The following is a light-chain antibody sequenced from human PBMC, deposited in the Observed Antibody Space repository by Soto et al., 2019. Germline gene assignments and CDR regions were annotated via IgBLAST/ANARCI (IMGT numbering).Light chain of an antibody. V-gene: IGLV1-51*01. CDR2: DND. Sequence: AQPRSLSAAPGQKCTISCSGSASKIGSNSLSWYRQFPGSSPMLVIYDNDKRPSGISARFSASKSDTSANLGITGLQPGEEAHYSCGKWDKNLTAGVLGSGTKVHVL. CDR3: GKWDKNLTAGV. J-gene: IGLJ1*01. CDR1: ASKIGSNS.